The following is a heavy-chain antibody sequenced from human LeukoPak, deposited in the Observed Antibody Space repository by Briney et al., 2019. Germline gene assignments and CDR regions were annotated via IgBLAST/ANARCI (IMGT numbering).Heavy chain of an antibody. CDR3: AKGIPGTTGLDY. CDR1: GFTFSSYG. J-gene: IGHJ4*02. Sequence: GGSLRLSCAASGFTFSSYGMLWVRQAPGKGLEWVAVISHDGSNKHYGGSVKGRFTISRDSSKNTLFLQMNSLRVEDTAVYYCAKGIPGTTGLDYWGQGTLVTVSS. D-gene: IGHD1-20*01. V-gene: IGHV3-30*18. CDR2: ISHDGSNK.